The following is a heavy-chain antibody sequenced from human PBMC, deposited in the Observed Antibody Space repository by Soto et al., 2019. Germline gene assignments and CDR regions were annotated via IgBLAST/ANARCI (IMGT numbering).Heavy chain of an antibody. V-gene: IGHV4-34*01. CDR3: ARVRKELQLSLHDDRYFDS. D-gene: IGHD5-18*01. CDR1: GGSFSGYY. CDR2: INHSGST. Sequence: SETLCVTCAVYGGSFSGYYWSWIRQPPGKGLEWIGEINHSGSTNYNPSLKSRVTISVDTSKNQFSLKLSSVTAADTAVYYCARVRKELQLSLHDDRYFDSSAQGNLVT. J-gene: IGHJ4*02.